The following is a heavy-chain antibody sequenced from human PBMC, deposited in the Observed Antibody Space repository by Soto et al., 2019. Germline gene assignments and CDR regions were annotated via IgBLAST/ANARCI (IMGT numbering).Heavy chain of an antibody. D-gene: IGHD3-10*01. CDR2: SKNKADSYTT. V-gene: IGHV3-72*01. J-gene: IGHJ4*02. Sequence: EVQLVESGGGLVQPGGSLRLSCAASGFTFSDHYMDWVRQAPGKGLEWVGRSKNKADSYTTEYAASVKGRFTISRDGSKYSLFLQMNSLKTADTALYYCTVWGSGNDFGAAWGQGILVTVSS. CDR1: GFTFSDHY. CDR3: TVWGSGNDFGAA.